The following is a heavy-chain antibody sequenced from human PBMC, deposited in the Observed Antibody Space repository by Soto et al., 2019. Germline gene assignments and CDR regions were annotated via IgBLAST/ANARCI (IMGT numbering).Heavy chain of an antibody. CDR1: GLTFSSPW. CDR3: TRDDYWGGTSRD. CDR2: MKQDDSEK. Sequence: EVQLVESGGTLVQPGGSLRLSCAASGLTFSSPWMSWVRQAPGKGLEWVANMKQDDSEKYYLESVKGRFTISRDNPKNLLDLQINCLRVEDTSVYYWTRDDYWGGTSRDWGQGAL. J-gene: IGHJ4*02. D-gene: IGHD2-8*02. V-gene: IGHV3-7*01.